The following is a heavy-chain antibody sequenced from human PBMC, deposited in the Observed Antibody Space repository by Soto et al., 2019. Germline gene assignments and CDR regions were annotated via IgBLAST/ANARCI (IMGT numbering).Heavy chain of an antibody. CDR1: GGSISSGYYY. V-gene: IGHV4-30-4*01. D-gene: IGHD3-10*01. Sequence: SETLSLTCSVSGGSISSGYYYWSWIRQPPGKGLEWIGNIYYSGNTYYNPSLKSRLIISIDTSKNQFSLKLSSVTAADTAVYYCARDGHYYGSGTSHFDYWGQGTLVTVSS. CDR3: ARDGHYYGSGTSHFDY. CDR2: IYYSGNT. J-gene: IGHJ4*02.